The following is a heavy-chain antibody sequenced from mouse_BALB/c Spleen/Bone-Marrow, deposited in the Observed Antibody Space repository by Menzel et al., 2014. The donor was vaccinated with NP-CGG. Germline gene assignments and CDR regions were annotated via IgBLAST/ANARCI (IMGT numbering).Heavy chain of an antibody. Sequence: EVQRVESGGGLVQPGGSLKFSCAASGFDFSRYWMSWVRQAPGKGLEWIGEINPDSRTINYAPSLKYKFIISRDNAKNTLYLQMNKVRSEDTALYYCARLSYYGYFAYWGQGTTLTVSS. D-gene: IGHD1-1*01. V-gene: IGHV4-1*02. CDR3: ARLSYYGYFAY. J-gene: IGHJ2*01. CDR1: GFDFSRYW. CDR2: INPDSRTI.